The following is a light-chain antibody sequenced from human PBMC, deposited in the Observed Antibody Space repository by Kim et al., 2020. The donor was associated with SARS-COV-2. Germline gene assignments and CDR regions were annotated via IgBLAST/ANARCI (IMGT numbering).Light chain of an antibody. CDR3: QHYHNFPA. CDR2: DAS. Sequence: DIQLTQTPSSLSASVGDRVTIICQASQDITNYLHWYQQKPGKAPKLLIQDASNLERGVPSRFSGSGSRTHFTLTISSLQPEDSATYFCQHYHNFPAFGPGTKVDIK. V-gene: IGKV1-33*01. J-gene: IGKJ3*01. CDR1: QDITNY.